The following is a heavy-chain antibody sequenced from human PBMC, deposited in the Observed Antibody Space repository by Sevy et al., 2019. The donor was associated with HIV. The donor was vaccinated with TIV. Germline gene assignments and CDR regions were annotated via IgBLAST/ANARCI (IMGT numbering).Heavy chain of an antibody. CDR2: IYHSGST. V-gene: IGHV4-38-2*01. CDR3: ASQGGYATYYFDY. CDR1: GYSISSGYY. Sequence: SETLSLTCAVSGYSISSGYYWGWIRQPPGKGLEWIGSIYHSGSTYYNPSLKRRVTISVDTSKNQFSLKLSSVTAADTAVYYCASQGGYATYYFDYWGQGTLVTVSS. J-gene: IGHJ4*02. D-gene: IGHD5-12*01.